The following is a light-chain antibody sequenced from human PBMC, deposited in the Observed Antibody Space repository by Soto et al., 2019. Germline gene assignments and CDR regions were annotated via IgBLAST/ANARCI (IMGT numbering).Light chain of an antibody. V-gene: IGKV3-20*01. J-gene: IGKJ1*01. CDR2: GAS. CDR1: QSVSSSY. CDR3: QQYGSSPWT. Sequence: EIVLTQSPGTLSLSPGERAILSCRDSQSVSSSYLAWYQQKPGQAPRLLIYGASSRATGIPDRFSGSGSGTDFALTIGRLEPEDFAVYYCQQYGSSPWTFGQGTKVEIK.